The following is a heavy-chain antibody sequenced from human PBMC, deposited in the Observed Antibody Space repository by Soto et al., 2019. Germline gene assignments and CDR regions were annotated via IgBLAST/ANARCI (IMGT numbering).Heavy chain of an antibody. CDR1: GVSFSSYA. CDR3: ARYLGPAASFVF. CDR2: ISVSGGT. D-gene: IGHD6-25*01. V-gene: IGHV3-23*01. Sequence: GGTLRLSCAAPGVSFSSYAMNWVRTVPGMRPEWVSHISVSGGTYYADSVKGRFTIYRENHKSTRFLQMSSLSVEDTAVYYCARYLGPAASFVFRGQGTPVTGSS. J-gene: IGHJ4*02.